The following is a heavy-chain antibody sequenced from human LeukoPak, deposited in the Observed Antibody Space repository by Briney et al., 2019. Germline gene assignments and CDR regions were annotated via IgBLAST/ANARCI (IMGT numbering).Heavy chain of an antibody. J-gene: IGHJ6*03. CDR3: AREGGIAAAGFYYYMDV. CDR1: GGSISSGSYY. V-gene: IGHV4-61*02. D-gene: IGHD6-13*01. CDR2: IYTSGST. Sequence: SETLSLTCTVSGGSISSGSYYWSWIRQPAGKGLEWIGRIYTSGSTNYNPSLKSRVTISVDTSKNQFSLKLSSVPAADTAVYYCAREGGIAAAGFYYYMDVWGKGTTVTISS.